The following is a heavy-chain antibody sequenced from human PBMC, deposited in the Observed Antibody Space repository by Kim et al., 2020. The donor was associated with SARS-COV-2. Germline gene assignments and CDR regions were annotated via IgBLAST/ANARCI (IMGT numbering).Heavy chain of an antibody. J-gene: IGHJ4*02. Sequence: NPSLKSRVTMSLDTYKNPFSLKLTSVTAADAAVYYCAREYSSSVGRPFDYWGQGTLVTVSS. D-gene: IGHD6-13*01. V-gene: IGHV4-4*07. CDR3: AREYSSSVGRPFDY.